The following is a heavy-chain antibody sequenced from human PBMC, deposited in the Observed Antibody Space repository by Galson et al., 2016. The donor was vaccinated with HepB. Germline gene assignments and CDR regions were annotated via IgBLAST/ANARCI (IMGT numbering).Heavy chain of an antibody. D-gene: IGHD6-6*01. J-gene: IGHJ3*01. V-gene: IGHV4-4*02. CDR1: NGSITSAHW. Sequence: ETLSLTCAVSNGSITSAHWWTWVRQSPGKGLEWIGEIYPSGGTNYNPSLKSRVTIHVDTSKNQVSLKLNSVTAADSAVYYCSRPPSSIAAPSNAFDLWGRGTVVTVSS. CDR3: SRPPSSIAAPSNAFDL. CDR2: IYPSGGT.